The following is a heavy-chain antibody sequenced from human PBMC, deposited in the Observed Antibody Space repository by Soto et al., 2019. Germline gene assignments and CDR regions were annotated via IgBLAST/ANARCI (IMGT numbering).Heavy chain of an antibody. CDR1: GGSISSYH. D-gene: IGHD3-22*01. V-gene: IGHV4-59*01. Sequence: PSETLSLTCTVSGGSISSYHWSWIRQPPGKGLEWIGNIYYSGGTNYNYNPSLKSRVTISMDTSKRQFSLMLSSVTAADTAVYYCAGGADYSDSSGYYWGQGTLVTVSS. J-gene: IGHJ4*02. CDR2: IYYSGGTNY. CDR3: AGGADYSDSSGYY.